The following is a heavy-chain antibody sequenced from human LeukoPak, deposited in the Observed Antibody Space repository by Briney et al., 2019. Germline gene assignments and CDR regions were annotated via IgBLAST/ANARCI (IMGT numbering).Heavy chain of an antibody. CDR1: GFTFSTFA. D-gene: IGHD2-21*02. CDR2: ISESGDYT. Sequence: GGSLRLSCAASGFTFSTFAMSWVRQAPGKGLEWVSVISESGDYTNFADSVKGRFSISRDNSKSTLYLQLNSLRAEDTAVYHCAKHGVTLLFYFDLWGRGTLVTVSS. V-gene: IGHV3-23*01. CDR3: AKHGVTLLFYFDL. J-gene: IGHJ2*01.